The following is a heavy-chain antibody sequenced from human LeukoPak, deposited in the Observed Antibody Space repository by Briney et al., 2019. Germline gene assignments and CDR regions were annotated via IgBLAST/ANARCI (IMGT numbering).Heavy chain of an antibody. CDR2: INPNSGGT. Sequence: GASVKVSCKASGYTFTGYYMHWARQAPGQGLEWMGRINPNSGGTNYAQKFQGRVTMTRDTSISTAYMELSRLRSDDTAVYYCARDYCSGGSCYSYYFDYWGQGTLVTVSS. CDR1: GYTFTGYY. V-gene: IGHV1-2*06. CDR3: ARDYCSGGSCYSYYFDY. J-gene: IGHJ4*02. D-gene: IGHD2-15*01.